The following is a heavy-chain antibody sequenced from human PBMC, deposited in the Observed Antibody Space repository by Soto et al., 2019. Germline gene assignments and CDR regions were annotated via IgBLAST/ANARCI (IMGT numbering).Heavy chain of an antibody. Sequence: QITLKESGPTLVKPTQTLTLTCTFSGFSLSTSGVGVGWIRQPPGKALEWLTLIYWDDDKYYSPSLGSRLTRTKDTSKTPVVLTMTNMDPVDTATYYGADRQSDSRGWYGFDYWGQGTLVTVSS. J-gene: IGHJ4*02. D-gene: IGHD6-19*01. V-gene: IGHV2-5*02. CDR1: GFSLSTSGVG. CDR2: IYWDDDK. CDR3: ADRQSDSRGWYGFDY.